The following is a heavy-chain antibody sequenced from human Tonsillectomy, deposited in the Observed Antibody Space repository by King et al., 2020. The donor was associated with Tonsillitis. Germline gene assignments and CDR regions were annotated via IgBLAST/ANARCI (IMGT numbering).Heavy chain of an antibody. CDR1: GGSFSSYY. Sequence: QLQESGPGLVKASETLSLTCTVSGGSFSSYYWSWIRQPPGKGREWIVYIYYSGSTNYNPSLKSRITISADTSKNQFSLKLSSVTAADTAIYYCARGRDSGSLNWFDPWGQGTLVTVSS. CDR3: ARGRDSGSLNWFDP. V-gene: IGHV4-59*01. D-gene: IGHD6-6*01. J-gene: IGHJ5*02. CDR2: IYYSGST.